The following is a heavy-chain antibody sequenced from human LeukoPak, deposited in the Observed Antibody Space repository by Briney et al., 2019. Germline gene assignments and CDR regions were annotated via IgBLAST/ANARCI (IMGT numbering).Heavy chain of an antibody. CDR3: ARPFWSGYYPAPFDY. V-gene: IGHV3-74*01. D-gene: IGHD3-3*01. Sequence: GGSLRLSCAASGFTFSSYWMHWVRQAPGKGLVWVSRINTDGSSTGFADSVKGRFTISRDNAKNTLYLQMNSLRAEDTAVYYCARPFWSGYYPAPFDYWGQGTLVTVSS. J-gene: IGHJ4*02. CDR2: INTDGSST. CDR1: GFTFSSYW.